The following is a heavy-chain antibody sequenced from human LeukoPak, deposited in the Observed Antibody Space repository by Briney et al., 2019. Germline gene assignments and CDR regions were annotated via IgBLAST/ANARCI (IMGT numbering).Heavy chain of an antibody. J-gene: IGHJ6*03. CDR1: GFTFSSYS. Sequence: GGSLRLSCAASGFTFSSYSMNWVRQAPGKGLEWVSSISSSSYIYYADSVKGRFTISRDNAKNSLYLQMNSLRAEDTAVYYCARDNSYYDSSGYSDLDYYYYYYMDVWGKGTTVTVSS. CDR3: ARDNSYYDSSGYSDLDYYYYYYMDV. V-gene: IGHV3-21*01. CDR2: ISSSSYI. D-gene: IGHD3-22*01.